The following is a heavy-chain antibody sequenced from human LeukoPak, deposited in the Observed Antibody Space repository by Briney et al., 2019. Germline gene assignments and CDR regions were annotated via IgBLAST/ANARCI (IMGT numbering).Heavy chain of an antibody. CDR2: INPGGDNT. V-gene: IGHV1-46*01. CDR3: ARIRDGYNDAYDI. J-gene: IGHJ3*02. CDR1: GYTFTGYY. Sequence: ASVKVSCKASGYTFTGYYIHWVRQAPGQRLEWMGLINPGGDNTDYAQNFQGRLTMTSDTSARTVYMELSSLRSDDTAVYYCARIRDGYNDAYDIWGQGTLVTVTS. D-gene: IGHD5-24*01.